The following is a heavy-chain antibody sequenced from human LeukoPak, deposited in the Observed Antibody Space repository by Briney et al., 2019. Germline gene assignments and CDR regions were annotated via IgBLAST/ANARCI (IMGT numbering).Heavy chain of an antibody. Sequence: SETLSLTCAVYGGSFSGNYWSWICQPPGKGLEWIGEINHSGSTNYNPSLKSRVTISVDTSKNQFSLKLSSVTAADTAVYYCARTMVRFLPYYQYGMDVWGQGTTVTVSS. CDR1: GGSFSGNY. J-gene: IGHJ6*02. V-gene: IGHV4-34*01. CDR3: ARTMVRFLPYYQYGMDV. CDR2: INHSGST. D-gene: IGHD3-10*01.